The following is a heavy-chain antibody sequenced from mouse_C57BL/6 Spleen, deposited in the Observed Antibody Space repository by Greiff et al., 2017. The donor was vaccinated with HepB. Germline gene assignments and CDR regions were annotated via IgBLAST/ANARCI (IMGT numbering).Heavy chain of an antibody. CDR2: INPGSGGT. D-gene: IGHD2-3*01. Sequence: QVHVKQSGAELVRPGTSVKVSCKASGYAFTNYLIEWVKQRPGQGLEWIGVINPGSGGTNYNEKFKGKATLTADKSSSTAYMQLSSLTSEDSAVYFCARDDGYYGAMDYWGQGTSVTVSS. CDR3: ARDDGYYGAMDY. J-gene: IGHJ4*01. V-gene: IGHV1-54*01. CDR1: GYAFTNYL.